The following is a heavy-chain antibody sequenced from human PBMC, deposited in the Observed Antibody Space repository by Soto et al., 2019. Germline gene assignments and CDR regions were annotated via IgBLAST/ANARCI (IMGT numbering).Heavy chain of an antibody. CDR1: GVTVSSNY. Sequence: GGSLRLSCAASGVTVSSNYMSWVRQAPGKVLEWVSVIYSGGNTYYADSVKGRFSISRDNSKNTLYLQMNSLRAGDTAVYYCARHSVYHQLIDYSAQRTLDTGSS. CDR3: ARHSVYHQLIDY. V-gene: IGHV3-53*01. D-gene: IGHD5-12*01. J-gene: IGHJ4*02. CDR2: IYSGGNT.